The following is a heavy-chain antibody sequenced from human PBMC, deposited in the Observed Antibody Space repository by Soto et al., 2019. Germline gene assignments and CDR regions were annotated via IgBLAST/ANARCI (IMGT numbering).Heavy chain of an antibody. CDR1: GFSLSTSGVG. D-gene: IGHD1-26*01. CDR2: IYWDDDK. CDR3: PFALIPTWRSPGASDY. J-gene: IGHJ4*02. Sequence: SGPTLVNPTQTLTLTCTFSGFSLSTSGVGVGWIRQPPGKALEWLALIYWDDDKRYSPSLKSRLTITKDTSKNQVVLTMTNMDPVDFANYYCPFALIPTWRSPGASDYCGQRSLVTVFS. V-gene: IGHV2-5*02.